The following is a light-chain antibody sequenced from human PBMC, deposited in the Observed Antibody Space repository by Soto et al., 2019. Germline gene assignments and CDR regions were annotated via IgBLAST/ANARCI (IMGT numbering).Light chain of an antibody. CDR3: QQYNDWPTWT. J-gene: IGKJ1*01. Sequence: EIVMTQSPATLSVSPGERATLSCRASQSVSSNLAWYQQKPGQAPRLLVYGASTRATGIPARFSGSGSGTEFTLTISSLQSEDFAAYYGQQYNDWPTWTFGQGTKVDIK. CDR2: GAS. CDR1: QSVSSN. V-gene: IGKV3-15*01.